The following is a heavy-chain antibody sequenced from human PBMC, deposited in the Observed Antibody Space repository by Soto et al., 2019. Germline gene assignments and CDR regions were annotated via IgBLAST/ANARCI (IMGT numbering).Heavy chain of an antibody. D-gene: IGHD3-10*01. CDR3: ARNPLLLWFNLDY. J-gene: IGHJ4*02. CDR2: ISTSGDNP. Sequence: EVQLLESGGGLVQPGGSLRLSCSDSGFTFSTYAMSWVRQAPGKGLEWVSSISTSGDNPYYADSVRGRFTISRDNSKNTLYLQMNGLAVEDTAVYYFARNPLLLWFNLDYWGQGTLVTVSS. CDR1: GFTFSTYA. V-gene: IGHV3-23*01.